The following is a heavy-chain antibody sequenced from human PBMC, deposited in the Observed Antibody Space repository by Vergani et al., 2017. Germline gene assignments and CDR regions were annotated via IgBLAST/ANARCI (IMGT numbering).Heavy chain of an antibody. Sequence: QVQLVQSGAEVKKPGASVKVSCKTSGYTFTGYYMHWVRQAPGQGLEWMGWINANSGGAKYAQKFQGRVTMTGDTSISTAYMEVSRLRSDDTAVYYCARAGVVGVPPASRGGFGPWGQGTLVTVSS. D-gene: IGHD2-2*01. V-gene: IGHV1-2*02. CDR3: ARAGVVGVPPASRGGFGP. J-gene: IGHJ5*02. CDR1: GYTFTGYY. CDR2: INANSGGA.